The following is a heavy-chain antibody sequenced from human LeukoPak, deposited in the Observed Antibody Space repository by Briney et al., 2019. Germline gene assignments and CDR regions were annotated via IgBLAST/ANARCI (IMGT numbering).Heavy chain of an antibody. Sequence: GGSLRLSCAASGFTFSSYAMHWVRQAPGKGLEYVSAISSNGGSTYYANSVKGRLTISRDNSKNTLYLQTGSLRAEDMAVYFCAREGCSVGQCYYYFDHWAQGTLVTVSS. J-gene: IGHJ4*02. CDR2: ISSNGGST. V-gene: IGHV3-64*01. CDR3: AREGCSVGQCYYYFDH. CDR1: GFTFSSYA. D-gene: IGHD2-15*01.